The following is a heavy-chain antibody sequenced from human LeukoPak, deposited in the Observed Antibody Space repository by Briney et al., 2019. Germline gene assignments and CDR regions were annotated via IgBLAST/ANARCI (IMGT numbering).Heavy chain of an antibody. V-gene: IGHV1-2*06. J-gene: IGHJ5*02. D-gene: IGHD6-6*01. CDR2: INPNSGGT. CDR1: GYTFTGYY. Sequence: ASVKVSCKASGYTFTGYYMHWVRQAPGQGLEWMGRINPNSGGTNYAQKFQGRVTMTRDTSISTAYMELSRLRSDDTAVYYCARFIAARRSVRWFDPWGQEPWSPSPQ. CDR3: ARFIAARRSVRWFDP.